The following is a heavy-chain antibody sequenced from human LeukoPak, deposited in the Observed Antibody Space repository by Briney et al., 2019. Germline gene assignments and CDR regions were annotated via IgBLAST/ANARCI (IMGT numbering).Heavy chain of an antibody. J-gene: IGHJ4*02. V-gene: IGHV3-74*01. Sequence: GGSLRLSCAASGFTFSSYSMNWVRQAPGKGLVWVSRINSDGSSTSYADSVKGRFTISRDNAKNTLYLQMNSLRAEDTAVYYCATGYGDYEIGFDYWGQGTLVTVSS. CDR1: GFTFSSYS. CDR2: INSDGSST. D-gene: IGHD4-17*01. CDR3: ATGYGDYEIGFDY.